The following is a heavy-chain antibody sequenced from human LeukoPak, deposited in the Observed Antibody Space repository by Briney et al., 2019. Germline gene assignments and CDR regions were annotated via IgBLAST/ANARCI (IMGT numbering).Heavy chain of an antibody. CDR1: GGSFSGYY. V-gene: IGHV4-34*01. D-gene: IGHD2-15*01. CDR2: INHSGST. Sequence: SETLSLTCAVYGGSFSGYYWSWIRQPPGKGLEWIGEINHSGSTNYNPSLKSRVTISVDTSKNQFPLKLSSVTAADTAVYYCASSGRAPQYCSGGSCYRGGGVYYYYYGMDVWGKGTTVTVSS. CDR3: ASSGRAPQYCSGGSCYRGGGVYYYYYGMDV. J-gene: IGHJ6*04.